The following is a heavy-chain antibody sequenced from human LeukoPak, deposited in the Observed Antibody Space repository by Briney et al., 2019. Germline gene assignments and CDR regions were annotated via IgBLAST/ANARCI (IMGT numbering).Heavy chain of an antibody. D-gene: IGHD6-19*01. V-gene: IGHV3-7*01. CDR3: ARDKGEAVALYYYYYGMDV. J-gene: IGHJ6*02. CDR2: EK. Sequence: EKYYVDSLKGRFTISRDNAKNSLYLQMNSLRAEDTAVYYCARDKGEAVALYYYYYGMDVWGQGTTVTVSS.